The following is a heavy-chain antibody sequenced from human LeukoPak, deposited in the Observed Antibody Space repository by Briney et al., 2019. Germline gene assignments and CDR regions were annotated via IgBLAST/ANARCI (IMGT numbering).Heavy chain of an antibody. V-gene: IGHV1-46*01. D-gene: IGHD3-3*01. Sequence: ASVKVSCKASGYTFTSYYMHWVRQAPGQGLEWMGIINPSGGSTSYAQKFQGRVTMTRDTSTSTVYMELSSLRSEDTAVYYCARDSESITIFGVVIIGNWFDPWGQGTLVTVSS. J-gene: IGHJ5*02. CDR1: GYTFTSYY. CDR3: ARDSESITIFGVVIIGNWFDP. CDR2: INPSGGST.